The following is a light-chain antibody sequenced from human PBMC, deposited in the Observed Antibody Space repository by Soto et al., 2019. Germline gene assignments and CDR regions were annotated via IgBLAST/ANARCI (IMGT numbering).Light chain of an antibody. J-gene: IGKJ3*01. V-gene: IGKV1-39*01. Sequence: DIQMTQSPSSLSASVGDRVTITCRASQSISSYLNWYQQKPRKAPKLLIYAASSLQSGVPSRFSGSGSGTDFTLTISSLQPEDVATYYCQQSYSTPFTFGPGTKVDIK. CDR1: QSISSY. CDR3: QQSYSTPFT. CDR2: AAS.